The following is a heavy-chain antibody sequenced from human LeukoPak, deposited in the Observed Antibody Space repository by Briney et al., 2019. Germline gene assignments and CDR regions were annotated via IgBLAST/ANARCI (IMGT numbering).Heavy chain of an antibody. CDR3: ARQRCVSGRCYHTNVFDI. J-gene: IGHJ3*02. V-gene: IGHV5-51*01. Sequence: GESLEISCKGSGYSFTSYWTGWVRQMPGKGLEWMGVINPADSETRYSPSFQGPVTISADKSMNTAYLQWTTVQASDTAMYYCARQRCVSGRCYHTNVFDIWGQGTMVTISS. CDR2: INPADSET. CDR1: GYSFTSYW. D-gene: IGHD2-15*01.